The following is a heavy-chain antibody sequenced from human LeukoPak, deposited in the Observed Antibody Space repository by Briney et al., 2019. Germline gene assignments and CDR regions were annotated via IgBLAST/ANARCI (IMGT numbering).Heavy chain of an antibody. J-gene: IGHJ4*02. CDR3: ARGNYYDSSGYPNLDY. CDR2: IYYSGST. D-gene: IGHD3-22*01. CDR1: GGSISSYY. V-gene: IGHV4-59*01. Sequence: TLSLTCTVSGGSISSYYWSWIRQPPGKGLEWIGYIYYSGSTNYNPSLKSRVTISVDTSKNQFSLKLSSVTAADTAVYYCARGNYYDSSGYPNLDYWGQGTLVTVSS.